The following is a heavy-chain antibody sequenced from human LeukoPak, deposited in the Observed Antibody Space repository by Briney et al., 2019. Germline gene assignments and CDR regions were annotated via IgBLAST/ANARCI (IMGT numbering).Heavy chain of an antibody. CDR2: ISYSG. CDR1: GDSISSRSYS. J-gene: IGHJ6*03. CDR3: ARHVPGYSRSSWGPSRGRGPANYYYMDV. D-gene: IGHD6-6*01. V-gene: IGHV4-39*01. Sequence: PSETLSLTCIVSGDSISSRSYSWGWIRQPPGKGLEWIGSISYSGNPSLKSRVTISVDTSKNQFSLKLSSVTAADTSVYYCARHVPGYSRSSWGPSRGRGPANYYYMDVWGKGTTVTVSS.